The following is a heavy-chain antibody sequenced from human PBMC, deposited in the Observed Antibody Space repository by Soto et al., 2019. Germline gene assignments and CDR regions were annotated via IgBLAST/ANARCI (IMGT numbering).Heavy chain of an antibody. J-gene: IGHJ4*02. V-gene: IGHV1-58*01. D-gene: IGHD3-22*01. Sequence: QMQLVQSGPEVKKPGTSVKVSCKASGFTFTRSAVQWVRQARGQRLEWIGWIVVGSGNTNYAQRFQERVTITRDMSTSTAYMELSSLRSEDTAVYYCAVMYYYDSSGLEYWGQGTLVTGSS. CDR3: AVMYYYDSSGLEY. CDR2: IVVGSGNT. CDR1: GFTFTRSA.